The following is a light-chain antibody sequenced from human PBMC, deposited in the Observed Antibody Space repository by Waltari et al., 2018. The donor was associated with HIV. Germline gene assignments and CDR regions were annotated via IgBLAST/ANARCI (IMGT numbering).Light chain of an antibody. CDR1: HSVLFITTNANY. V-gene: IGKV4-1*01. CDR2: WAS. CDR3: QQYYDHPRT. J-gene: IGKJ2*02. Sequence: DIVLTQSPDSLAVSLGESATINCKASHSVLFITTNANYLAWYQQKPGHPPQLLITWASARKSGVPDRFSGSGSGTDFSLTITNLQADDVALYYCQQYYDHPRTFGQGTKLEI.